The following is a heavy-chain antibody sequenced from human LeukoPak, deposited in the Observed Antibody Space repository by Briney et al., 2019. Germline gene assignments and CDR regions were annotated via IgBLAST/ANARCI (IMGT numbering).Heavy chain of an antibody. D-gene: IGHD3-3*01. Sequence: PGGSLRLSCAASGFTFSSYGMHWVRQAPGKGLEWVAVIWYDGSNKYYADSVKGRFTISRDNSKNTLYLQMNSLRAEDTAVYYCVRAGYDFWSGYYGDYYYYMDVWGKGTTVTVSS. CDR3: VRAGYDFWSGYYGDYYYYMDV. V-gene: IGHV3-33*01. CDR1: GFTFSSYG. J-gene: IGHJ6*03. CDR2: IWYDGSNK.